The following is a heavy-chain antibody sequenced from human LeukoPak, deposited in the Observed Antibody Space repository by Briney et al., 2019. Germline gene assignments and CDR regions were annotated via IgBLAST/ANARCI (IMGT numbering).Heavy chain of an antibody. CDR2: IRYDGSNK. D-gene: IGHD3-22*01. J-gene: IGHJ6*03. CDR1: GFIFSSYG. CDR3: AKDGDYYDRAWPLYYYYMDV. V-gene: IGHV3-30*02. Sequence: PAGGSLRLSCAASGFIFSSYGMHWVRQAPDKGLEWVAFIRYDGSNKYYADSVKGRFTISRDNSKNTLYLQMNSLRADATAVYYCAKDGDYYDRAWPLYYYYMDVWGKGTTVTVSS.